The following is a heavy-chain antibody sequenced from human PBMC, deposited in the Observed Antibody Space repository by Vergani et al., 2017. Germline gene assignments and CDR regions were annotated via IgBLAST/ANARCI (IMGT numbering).Heavy chain of an antibody. Sequence: EVQLVESGGGLVQPGGSLRVSCAASGFTFSSYAMSWVRQAPGKGLEWVSAISGSGGSTYYADSVKGRFTISRDNSENTLYLQMNSLRAEDTAVYYCARCLYYYYYMDVWGKGTTGTVSS. CDR2: ISGSGGST. J-gene: IGHJ6*03. V-gene: IGHV3-23*04. CDR3: ARCLYYYYYMDV. D-gene: IGHD4/OR15-4a*01. CDR1: GFTFSSYA.